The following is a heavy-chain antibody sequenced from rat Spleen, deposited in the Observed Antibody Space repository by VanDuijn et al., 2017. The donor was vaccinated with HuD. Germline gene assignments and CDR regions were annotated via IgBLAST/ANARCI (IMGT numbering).Heavy chain of an antibody. V-gene: IGHV5-29*01. Sequence: EVQLVESGGGLVQPGRSLKLSCAASGFTFSNYGMAWVRQAPTKGLEWVAAISYDGSRIYYRDSAKGRFTISRDNAKNTQYLQMDSLRSEDTATYYCARHSEYGPNYFDYWGQGVMVTVSS. CDR2: ISYDGSRI. CDR1: GFTFSNYG. J-gene: IGHJ2*01. CDR3: ARHSEYGPNYFDY. D-gene: IGHD1-7*01.